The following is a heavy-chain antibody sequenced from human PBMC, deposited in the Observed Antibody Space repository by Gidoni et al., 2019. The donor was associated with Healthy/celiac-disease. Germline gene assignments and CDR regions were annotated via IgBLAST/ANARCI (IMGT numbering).Heavy chain of an antibody. Sequence: QVQLQESGPGLVQPSQTLSITCTVSGGSISSGSYYWSWIRQPAGKGLEWIGRIYTSGSTNYNPSLKSRVTMSVDPSKNQFSLKLSSVTAADTAVYYCARDRGYGDYYYYGMDVWGQGTTVTVSS. CDR3: ARDRGYGDYYYYGMDV. CDR2: IYTSGST. V-gene: IGHV4-61*02. J-gene: IGHJ6*02. D-gene: IGHD4-17*01. CDR1: GGSISSGSYY.